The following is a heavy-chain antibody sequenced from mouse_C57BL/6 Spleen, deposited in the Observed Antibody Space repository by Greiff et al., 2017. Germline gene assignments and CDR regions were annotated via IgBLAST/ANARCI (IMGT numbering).Heavy chain of an antibody. CDR1: GFTFSDYY. CDR2: INYDGSST. V-gene: IGHV5-16*01. J-gene: IGHJ2*01. CDR3: ALYGYDEKDYFDY. D-gene: IGHD2-2*01. Sequence: EVKVVESEGGLVQPGSSMKLSCTASGFTFSDYYMAWVRQVPEKGLEWVANINYDGSSTYYLDSLKSRFIISRDNAKNILYLQMSSLKSEDTATYYCALYGYDEKDYFDYWGQGTTLTVSS.